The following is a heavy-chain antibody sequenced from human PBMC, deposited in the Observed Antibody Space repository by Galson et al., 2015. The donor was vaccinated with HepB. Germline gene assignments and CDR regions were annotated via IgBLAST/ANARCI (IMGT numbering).Heavy chain of an antibody. CDR1: GYTFTSYG. D-gene: IGHD6-13*01. V-gene: IGHV1-18*01. CDR2: ISAYNGNT. Sequence: CKASGYTFTSYGISWVRQAPGQGLEWMGWISAYNGNTNYAQKLQGRVTMTTDTSTSTAYMELRSLRSDDTAVYYCAREGGRYSSSWYPVQYNWFDPWGQGTLVTVSS. CDR3: AREGGRYSSSWYPVQYNWFDP. J-gene: IGHJ5*02.